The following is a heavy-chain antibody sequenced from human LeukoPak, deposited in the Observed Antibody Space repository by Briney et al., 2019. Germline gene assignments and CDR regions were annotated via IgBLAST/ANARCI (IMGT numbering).Heavy chain of an antibody. J-gene: IGHJ4*02. CDR3: ARYNILTASDY. CDR2: IYYSGST. D-gene: IGHD3-9*01. CDR1: GGSIGSYY. V-gene: IGHV4-59*01. Sequence: SETLSLTCTVSGGSIGSYYWSWIRQPPGKGLEWIGYIYYSGSTKYNPSLTSRVTISVDTSKNQFSLKLTSVTAADTAVHYCARYNILTASDYWGQGILVTVSS.